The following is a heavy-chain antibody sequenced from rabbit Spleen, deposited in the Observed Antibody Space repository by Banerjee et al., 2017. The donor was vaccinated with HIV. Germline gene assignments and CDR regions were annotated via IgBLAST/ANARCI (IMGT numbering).Heavy chain of an antibody. Sequence: QQLVESGGGLVQPGTSLTLTCKASGFSFNSGYDMCWVRQAPGKGPEWIACIDTGSSGFTYFASWAKGRFTISKTSSTTVTLQMTSLTAADTATYFCARDSGSSFSSYGMDLWGQGTLVTVS. J-gene: IGHJ6*01. CDR3: ARDSGSSFSSYGMDL. D-gene: IGHD8-1*01. CDR2: IDTGSSGFT. CDR1: GFSFNSGYD. V-gene: IGHV1S40*01.